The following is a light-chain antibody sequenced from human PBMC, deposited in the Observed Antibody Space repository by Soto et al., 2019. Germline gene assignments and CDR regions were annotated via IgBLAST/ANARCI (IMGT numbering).Light chain of an antibody. V-gene: IGLV2-14*01. CDR3: SSYTSTTTVV. CDR2: EVT. CDR1: NSDAGGYNY. Sequence: QSALTQPASVSGSPGQSITISCTGTNSDAGGYNYVSWYQQHPGKAPKLMIYEVTSRPSGVSNRFSGSKSGNTASLTISGLQAEDEADYYCSSYTSTTTVVFGGGTKVTVL. J-gene: IGLJ3*02.